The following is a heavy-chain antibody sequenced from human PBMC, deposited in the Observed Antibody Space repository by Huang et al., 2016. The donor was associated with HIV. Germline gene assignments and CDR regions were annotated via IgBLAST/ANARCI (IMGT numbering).Heavy chain of an antibody. CDR2: INAGYGDT. D-gene: IGHD1-1*01. CDR3: TREGLEFTNF. J-gene: IGHJ4*02. Sequence: QVQLVQSGAEVKKPGTSVKVSCKASGYTVSSYPLHWVRHAPGQRLEWMGSINAGYGDTKYAQKFQGRLTVTRDTAANRVFMELSRLSSEDTAVYYCTREGLEFTNFWGQGTLVTVSS. CDR1: GYTVSSYP. V-gene: IGHV1-3*01.